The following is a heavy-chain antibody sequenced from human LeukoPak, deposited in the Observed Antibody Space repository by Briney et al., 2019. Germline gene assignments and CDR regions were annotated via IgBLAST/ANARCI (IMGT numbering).Heavy chain of an antibody. CDR2: ISGSGGST. CDR1: GFTFSSYA. V-gene: IGHV3-23*01. J-gene: IGHJ4*02. Sequence: GGSLRLSCAASGFTFSSYAMSWVRQAPGKGLEWVSAISGSGGSTYYADSVKGRFTISRDNSKNTLYLQMNSLRAEDTAVYYCAKDLSKVLRYFDWSFDYWGQGTLVTVSS. D-gene: IGHD3-9*01. CDR3: AKDLSKVLRYFDWSFDY.